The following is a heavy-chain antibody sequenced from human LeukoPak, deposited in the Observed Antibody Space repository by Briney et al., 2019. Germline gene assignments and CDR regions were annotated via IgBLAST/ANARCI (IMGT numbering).Heavy chain of an antibody. V-gene: IGHV4-34*01. J-gene: IGHJ4*02. D-gene: IGHD5-18*01. CDR1: GGSFSGYY. CDR3: ARANADTAMVPEVYYFDY. CDR2: INHSGST. Sequence: SETLSLTCAVYGGSFSGYYWSWIRQPPGKGLEWIGEINHSGSTNYNPSLKSRVTISVDTSKNQFSLKLSSVTAADTAVYYCARANADTAMVPEVYYFDYWGQGTLVTVSS.